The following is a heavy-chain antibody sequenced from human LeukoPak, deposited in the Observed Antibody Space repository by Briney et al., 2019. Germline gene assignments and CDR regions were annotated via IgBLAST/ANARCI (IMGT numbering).Heavy chain of an antibody. V-gene: IGHV3-66*02. D-gene: IGHD3-16*01. CDR2: IYSGGST. Sequence: GGSLRLSCAASGFNVTTNYMSWVRQAPGKGLEWVSVIYSGGSTYYADSVKGRFTISRDNSKNTLYLQMNSLRAEDTAVYYCARYISEGGPGEYWGQGTLVTVSS. J-gene: IGHJ4*02. CDR1: GFNVTTNY. CDR3: ARYISEGGPGEY.